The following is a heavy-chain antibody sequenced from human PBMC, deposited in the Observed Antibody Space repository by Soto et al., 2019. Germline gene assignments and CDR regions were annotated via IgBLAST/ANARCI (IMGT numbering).Heavy chain of an antibody. Sequence: SETLSLTCTVSGGSISSYYWSWIRQPPGKGLEWIGYIYYSGSTNYNPSLKSRVTISVDTSKNQFSLKMSSVTAADTAVYYCARDSTFGGSGIDYWGQGTLVTVSS. CDR1: GGSISSYY. CDR2: IYYSGST. V-gene: IGHV4-59*01. CDR3: ARDSTFGGSGIDY. J-gene: IGHJ4*02. D-gene: IGHD3-10*01.